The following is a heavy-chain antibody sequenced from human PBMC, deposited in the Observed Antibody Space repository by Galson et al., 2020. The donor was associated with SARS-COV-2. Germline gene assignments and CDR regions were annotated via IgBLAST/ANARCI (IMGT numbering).Heavy chain of an antibody. Sequence: GESLKISCAASGFTFSSYSMNWVRQAPGKGLEWVSYISSSSSTIYYADSVKGRFTISRDNAKNSLYLQMNSLRAEDTAVSYCASQSEVVLWFGELLQAFDIWGQGTMVTVSS. V-gene: IGHV3-48*01. J-gene: IGHJ3*02. CDR2: ISSSSSTI. D-gene: IGHD3-10*01. CDR3: ASQSEVVLWFGELLQAFDI. CDR1: GFTFSSYS.